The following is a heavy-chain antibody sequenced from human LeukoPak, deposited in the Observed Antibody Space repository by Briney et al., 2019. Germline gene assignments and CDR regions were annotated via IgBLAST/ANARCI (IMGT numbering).Heavy chain of an antibody. CDR2: INPNSGGT. Sequence: ASVKVSCKASGYTFTGYYMHWVRQAPGQGLEWMGWINPNSGGTNYAQKFQGRVTMTRDTSISTAYMELSRLRSDDTAVYYCARDRYGDYSNWFDRWGQGTLVTVSS. J-gene: IGHJ5*02. CDR3: ARDRYGDYSNWFDR. D-gene: IGHD4-17*01. V-gene: IGHV1-2*02. CDR1: GYTFTGYY.